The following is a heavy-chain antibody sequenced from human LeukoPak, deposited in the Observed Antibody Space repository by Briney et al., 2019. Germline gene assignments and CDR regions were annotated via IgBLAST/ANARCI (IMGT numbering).Heavy chain of an antibody. V-gene: IGHV1-69*06. D-gene: IGHD6-19*01. Sequence: ASVKVSCKASGGTFSSYAIGWVRQAPGQGLEWMGGIIPIFGTANYAQKFQGRVTITADKSTSTAYMELSSLRSEDTAVYYCARGYSSGWTDYYYGMDVWGKGTTVTVSS. CDR2: IIPIFGTA. CDR1: GGTFSSYA. J-gene: IGHJ6*04. CDR3: ARGYSSGWTDYYYGMDV.